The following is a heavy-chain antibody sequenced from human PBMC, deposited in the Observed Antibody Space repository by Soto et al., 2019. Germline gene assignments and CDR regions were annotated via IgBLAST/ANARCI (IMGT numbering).Heavy chain of an antibody. J-gene: IGHJ4*02. CDR2: IIPIFGTA. CDR1: GGTFSSYA. Sequence: GASVKVSCKASGGTFSSYAISWVRQAPGQGLERMGGIIPIFGTANYAQKFQGRVTITADESTSTAYMELSSLRSEDTAVYYCARGEPGYFDYWGKGTLVTVAS. V-gene: IGHV1-69*13. CDR3: ARGEPGYFDY.